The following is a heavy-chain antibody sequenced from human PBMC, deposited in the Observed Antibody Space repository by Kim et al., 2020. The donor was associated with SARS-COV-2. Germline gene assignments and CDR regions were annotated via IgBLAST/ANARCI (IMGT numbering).Heavy chain of an antibody. V-gene: IGHV3-33*01. J-gene: IGHJ4*02. Sequence: YADSVQSRFTISRANYNKQLYLQMNSLRAEDTALYYCARDRDTAMVTLDYWGQGTLVTVSS. D-gene: IGHD5-18*01. CDR3: ARDRDTAMVTLDY.